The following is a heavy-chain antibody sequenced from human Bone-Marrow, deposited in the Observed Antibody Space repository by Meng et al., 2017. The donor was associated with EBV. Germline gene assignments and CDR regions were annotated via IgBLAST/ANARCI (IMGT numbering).Heavy chain of an antibody. J-gene: IGHJ4*02. D-gene: IGHD3-10*01. CDR1: GYTFTSYG. V-gene: IGHV1-18*01. Sequence: QVQLGQSGAEVKKPGASVKVSCKASGYTFTSYGISWVRQAPGQGLEWMGWISTYNVNTDCAQKLQGRVTMTTDTSTSTAYMELRSLRSDDTAVYYCARDLFGFGEGHYFDYWGQGTLVTVSS. CDR2: ISTYNVNT. CDR3: ARDLFGFGEGHYFDY.